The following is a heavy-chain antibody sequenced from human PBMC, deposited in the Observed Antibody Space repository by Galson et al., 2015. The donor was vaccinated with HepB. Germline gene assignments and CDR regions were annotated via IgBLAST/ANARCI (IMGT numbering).Heavy chain of an antibody. Sequence: SLRLSCAASGFTFSNYGMHWVRQAPGKGLEWVAIIWYDGSKKNYADSVKGRFTISRDNYKNTLYLQMNTLRAEDTAVYYCARADIGTSGTFPKFDPWGQGTLVTVSS. CDR1: GFTFSNYG. CDR3: ARADIGTSGTFPKFDP. J-gene: IGHJ5*02. D-gene: IGHD6-13*01. CDR2: IWYDGSKK. V-gene: IGHV3-33*01.